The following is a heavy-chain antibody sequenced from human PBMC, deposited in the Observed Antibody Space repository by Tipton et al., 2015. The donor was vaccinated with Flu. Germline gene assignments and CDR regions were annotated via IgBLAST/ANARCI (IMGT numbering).Heavy chain of an antibody. J-gene: IGHJ6*02. CDR2: ISYDGSNK. Sequence: SLRLSCAASGFTFSSYAMHWVRQAPGKGLEWAAVISYDGSNKYYADSVKGRFTISRDNSKNTLYLQMNSLRAEDTAVYYCASPEEQWLPTVDVWGQGTTVTVSS. V-gene: IGHV3-30*04. CDR3: ASPEEQWLPTVDV. CDR1: GFTFSSYA. D-gene: IGHD6-19*01.